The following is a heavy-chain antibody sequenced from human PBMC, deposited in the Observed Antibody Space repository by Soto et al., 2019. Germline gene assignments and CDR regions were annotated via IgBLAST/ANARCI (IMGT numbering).Heavy chain of an antibody. D-gene: IGHD6-6*01. Sequence: GESLKISCKGSGYSFTSYWIGWVRQMPGKGLEWMGIIYPGDSDTRYSPSFQGQVTISAAKSISPAYLQWSSLKASDPAMYYCARVDSSSSEYFQNWGQGTLVTVSS. J-gene: IGHJ1*01. V-gene: IGHV5-51*01. CDR3: ARVDSSSSEYFQN. CDR2: IYPGDSDT. CDR1: GYSFTSYW.